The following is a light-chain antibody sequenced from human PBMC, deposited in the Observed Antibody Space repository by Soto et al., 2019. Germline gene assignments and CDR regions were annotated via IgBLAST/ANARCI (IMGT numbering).Light chain of an antibody. CDR2: GAS. CDR3: QQYNSWPLT. CDR1: QSININ. V-gene: IGKV3-15*01. Sequence: EIVMTQSPGTLSVSPGERVTLSCRASQSININLAWYLQRPGQTPRLLIFGASTRATGIPARFSGSGSGKDFSLTISSLQSVDFAIYFCQQYNSWPLTFGGGTKVEIK. J-gene: IGKJ4*01.